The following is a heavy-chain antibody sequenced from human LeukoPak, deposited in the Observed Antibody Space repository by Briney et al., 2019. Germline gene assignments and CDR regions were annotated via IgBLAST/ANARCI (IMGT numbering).Heavy chain of an antibody. CDR2: IYYSGNT. V-gene: IGHV4-39*01. J-gene: IGHJ4*02. D-gene: IGHD3-16*02. Sequence: SETLSLTCTVSGGSISSSNYYWGWIRQPPGKGLEWIGTIYYSGNTYYNPSLKSRVTMSVDTSKNQFSLKLSSLTAAETAVYYCASVGLGGSYPAYWGQGTLVTVSS. CDR1: GGSISSSNYY. CDR3: ASVGLGGSYPAY.